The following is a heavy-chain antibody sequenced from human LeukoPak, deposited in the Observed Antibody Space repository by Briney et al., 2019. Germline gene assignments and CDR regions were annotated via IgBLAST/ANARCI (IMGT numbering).Heavy chain of an antibody. CDR1: GFTFSSYA. V-gene: IGHV3-23*01. CDR2: VSGSGGST. J-gene: IGHJ4*02. D-gene: IGHD3-22*01. Sequence: PGGSLRLSCAASGFTFSSYAMSWVRQAPGKGLEWVSSVSGSGGSTHYADSVKGRFTISRDQTKNTLYLQMNSLRAEDTAVHYCAKSSYYDASGYYREYYFDYWGQGTLVTVSS. CDR3: AKSSYYDASGYYREYYFDY.